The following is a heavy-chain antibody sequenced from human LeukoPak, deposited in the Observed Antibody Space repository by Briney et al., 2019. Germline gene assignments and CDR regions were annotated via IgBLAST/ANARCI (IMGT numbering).Heavy chain of an antibody. V-gene: IGHV4-39*01. D-gene: IGHD3-10*01. J-gene: IGHJ3*02. CDR2: IYDGRTT. CDR1: GGSISSSSYY. Sequence: SETLSLTCTVSGGSISSSSYYWGWIRQPPGKGLEWIASIYDGRTTYYNPSLKSRLTISVDTSKNQFSLKLTSVTAADTAVYYCARPYHYDSGSRGTAFDIWGQGTMVTVSS. CDR3: ARPYHYDSGSRGTAFDI.